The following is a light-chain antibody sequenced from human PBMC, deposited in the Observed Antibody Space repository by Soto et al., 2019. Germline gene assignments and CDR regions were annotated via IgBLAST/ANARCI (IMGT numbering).Light chain of an antibody. CDR1: QSVISSS. CDR2: GAS. V-gene: IGKV3D-7*01. J-gene: IGKJ2*01. CDR3: QQDYNIPPHT. Sequence: PGERVTLSCRASQSVISSSLTWYQQKPGQAPRLLIYGASTRATSIPARFSGSGSGTDFTLTISSLQPADFAVYYCQQDYNIPPHTFGQGTKLEIK.